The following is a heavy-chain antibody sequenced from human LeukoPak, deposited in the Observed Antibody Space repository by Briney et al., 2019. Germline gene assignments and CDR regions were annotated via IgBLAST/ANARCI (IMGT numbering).Heavy chain of an antibody. D-gene: IGHD6-13*01. J-gene: IGHJ3*02. CDR3: ARYSSSWYDAFDI. Sequence: SETLSLTCTVSGGSISSGDYYWSWIRQPPGKGLEWIGYIYYSGSTNYNPSLKSRVTISVDTSKNQFSLKLTSVTAADTAVYYCARYSSSWYDAFDIWGQGTMVTVSS. CDR2: IYYSGST. V-gene: IGHV4-61*08. CDR1: GGSISSGDYY.